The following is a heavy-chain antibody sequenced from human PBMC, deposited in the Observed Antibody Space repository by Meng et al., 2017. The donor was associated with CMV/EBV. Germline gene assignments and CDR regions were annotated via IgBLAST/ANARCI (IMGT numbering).Heavy chain of an antibody. CDR2: VYSGGST. J-gene: IGHJ4*02. V-gene: IGHV3-53*01. Sequence: SGNCMGRGRQAPGKGLKWLSVVYSGGSTYSADSVEDRFNISRDKTRNTLYLQMNSLRAEDTAVYYCARHQRIYYYDSSGLFPAVDYWGQGTLVTVSS. CDR3: ARHQRIYYYDSSGLFPAVDY. D-gene: IGHD3-22*01. CDR1: SGNC.